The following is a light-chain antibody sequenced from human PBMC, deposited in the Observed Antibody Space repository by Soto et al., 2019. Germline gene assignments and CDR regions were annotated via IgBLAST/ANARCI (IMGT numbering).Light chain of an antibody. V-gene: IGLV2-14*01. Sequence: QSALPQPASVSGSPGQSITISCTGTSSDVGSYKYVSWYQQHPGQAPKLMIYDVSNRPSGVSDRFSGSKSGNTASLTISGLQAEDEADYYCNSYTGTSALVFGTGTKVTVL. J-gene: IGLJ1*01. CDR1: SSDVGSYKY. CDR2: DVS. CDR3: NSYTGTSALV.